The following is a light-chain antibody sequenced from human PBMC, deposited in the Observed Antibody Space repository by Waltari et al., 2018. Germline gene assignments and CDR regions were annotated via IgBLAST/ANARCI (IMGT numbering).Light chain of an antibody. V-gene: IGKV2D-29*02. Sequence: IVMTQSPLSLSVTPGQPASMSCKSSQSLLHGDGRIRLFWYLQKSGRSPRLLISEVYDRCSGVSDRFSGSGSGTDFTLNISRVEPEDVGIYFCMQNIQLPTFGQGTKVQI. CDR1: QSLLHGDGRIR. J-gene: IGKJ1*01. CDR3: MQNIQLPT. CDR2: EVY.